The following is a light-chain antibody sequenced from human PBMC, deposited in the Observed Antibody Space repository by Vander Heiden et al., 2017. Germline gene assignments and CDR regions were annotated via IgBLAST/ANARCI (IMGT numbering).Light chain of an antibody. V-gene: IGKV3-20*01. J-gene: IGKJ4*01. CDR2: GAS. CDR1: QSVSSSY. Sequence: IVLTQSPGPLCLSPGERANLSCRARQSVSSSYLHWYQQSPGQATRLPISGASRRAAVTAEMSSGSSCGTVIPLTSSRLEAEDGAFYYWQHNGSSLTFGGGTKVEIK. CDR3: QHNGSSLT.